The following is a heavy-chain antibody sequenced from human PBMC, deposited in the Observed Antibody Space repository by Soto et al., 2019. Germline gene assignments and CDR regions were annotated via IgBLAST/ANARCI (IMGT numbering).Heavy chain of an antibody. CDR3: ARDLGQHDYSNRNYYYYGMDV. Sequence: ASVKVSCKASGYTFTGYYMHWVRQAPGQGLEWMGWINPNSGGTNYAQKFQGRVTMTRDTSISTAYMELSRLRSDDTAVYYCARDLGQHDYSNRNYYYYGMDVWGQGTTVTVSS. CDR1: GYTFTGYY. J-gene: IGHJ6*02. D-gene: IGHD4-4*01. CDR2: INPNSGGT. V-gene: IGHV1-2*02.